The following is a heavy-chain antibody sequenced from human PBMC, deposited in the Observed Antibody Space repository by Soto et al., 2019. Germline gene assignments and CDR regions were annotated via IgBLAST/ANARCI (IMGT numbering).Heavy chain of an antibody. CDR2: IYHSGST. CDR3: ARKSPTSSYFDY. V-gene: IGHV4-38-2*01. CDR1: GYSISSGYY. D-gene: IGHD5-12*01. J-gene: IGHJ4*02. Sequence: SETLSLTCAVSGYSISSGYYWGWIRQPPGKGLEWIGSIYHSGSTYYNPSLKSRVTISVDTSKNQFSLKLSSVTAADTAVYYCARKSPTSSYFDYWGQGTLVTVS.